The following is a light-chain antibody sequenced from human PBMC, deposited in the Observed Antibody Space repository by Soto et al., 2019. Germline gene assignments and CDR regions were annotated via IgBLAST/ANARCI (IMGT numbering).Light chain of an antibody. J-gene: IGKJ4*01. CDR2: GAS. CDR3: QLYNNWPSLT. V-gene: IGKV3-15*01. Sequence: EIVMTQSPATLSVSPGDRATLSCRASQSVSSDLAWYQQKPGQAPRLLLYGASPRATGIPARFSGSGSGTEFTLTISSLQSEDFVVYYCQLYNNWPSLTFGGGTKVEIK. CDR1: QSVSSD.